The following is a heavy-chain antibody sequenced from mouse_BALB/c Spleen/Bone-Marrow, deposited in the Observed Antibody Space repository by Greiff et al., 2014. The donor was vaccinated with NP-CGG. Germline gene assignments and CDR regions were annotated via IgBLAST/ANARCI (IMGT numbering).Heavy chain of an antibody. CDR3: ARGAPYYFDY. V-gene: IGHV1S56*01. CDR2: IYPGDGST. J-gene: IGHJ2*01. Sequence: VQVVESGPELVKPGASVKMSCKASGYTFTSYFIHWVKQRPGQGLEWIGWIYPGDGSTNYNEKFKGKTTLTADKSSSTAYMLLSSLTSEDSAIYFCARGAPYYFDYWGQGTTLTVSS. CDR1: GYTFTSYF. D-gene: IGHD3-1*01.